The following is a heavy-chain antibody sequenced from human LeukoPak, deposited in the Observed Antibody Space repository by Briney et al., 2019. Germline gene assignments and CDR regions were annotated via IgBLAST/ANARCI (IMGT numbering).Heavy chain of an antibody. CDR3: ARDPREVDRVWDYYGMDV. Sequence: GGSLRLSCAASGFTVSSNYMSWVRQAPGKGLEWVSVIYSGSSTYYADSVKGRFTISRDNSKNTLYLQMNSLRAEDTAVYYCARDPREVDRVWDYYGMDVWGQGTTVTVSS. J-gene: IGHJ6*02. D-gene: IGHD5-12*01. CDR1: GFTVSSNY. V-gene: IGHV3-53*01. CDR2: IYSGSST.